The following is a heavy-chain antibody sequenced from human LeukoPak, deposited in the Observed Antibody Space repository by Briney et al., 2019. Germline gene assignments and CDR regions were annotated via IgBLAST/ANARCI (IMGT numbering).Heavy chain of an antibody. J-gene: IGHJ4*02. CDR2: ISGSGGST. D-gene: IGHD3-10*01. Sequence: GGSLRLSCAASGFTFSSYAMSWVRQAPGKGLEWVSAISGSGGSTYYADSVKGRFTIYRDNSKSTLYLQMNSLRAEDTAVYYCAKDAQILLWFGELSPLYFDYWGQGTLVTVSS. V-gene: IGHV3-23*01. CDR3: AKDAQILLWFGELSPLYFDY. CDR1: GFTFSSYA.